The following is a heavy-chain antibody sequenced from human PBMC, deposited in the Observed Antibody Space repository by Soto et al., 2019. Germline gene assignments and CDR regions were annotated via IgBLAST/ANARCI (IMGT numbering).Heavy chain of an antibody. CDR2: ISSSGSTI. CDR1: GFTFSDYY. Sequence: GGSLRLSCAASGFTFSDYYMSWIRQAPGKGLEWVSYISSSGSTIYYADSVKGRFTISRDNAKNSLYLQMNSLRAEDTAVYYCARDGSAGVAAAGTTYYYYYYMDVWGKGTTVTVSS. J-gene: IGHJ6*03. V-gene: IGHV3-11*01. CDR3: ARDGSAGVAAAGTTYYYYYYMDV. D-gene: IGHD6-13*01.